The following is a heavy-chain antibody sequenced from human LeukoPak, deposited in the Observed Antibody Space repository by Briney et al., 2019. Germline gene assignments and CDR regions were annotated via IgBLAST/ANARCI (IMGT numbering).Heavy chain of an antibody. CDR1: GFTFDDYA. CDR3: AKDIAAAGTGGFDY. J-gene: IGHJ4*02. CDR2: ISWNSGSI. V-gene: IGHV3-9*03. D-gene: IGHD6-13*01. Sequence: PGRSLRLSCAASGFTFDDYAMHWVRQAPGKGLEWVSGISWNSGSIGYANSVKGRFTISRDNAKNSLYLQMNSLRAEDMALYYCAKDIAAAGTGGFDYWGQGTLVTVSS.